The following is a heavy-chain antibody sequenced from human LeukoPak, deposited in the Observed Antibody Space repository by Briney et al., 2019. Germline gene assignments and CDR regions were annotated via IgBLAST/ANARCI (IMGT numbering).Heavy chain of an antibody. D-gene: IGHD3-22*01. CDR3: ARDPASSGYPRTLDY. J-gene: IGHJ4*02. V-gene: IGHV1-2*02. CDR2: INPNSGGT. CDR1: GYTFTGYY. Sequence: GASVKVSCKASGYTFTGYYMHWVRQAPGQGLEWMGWINPNSGGTNYAQKFQGRVTMTRDTSISTAYMELSRLRSDDTAVYYCARDPASSGYPRTLDYWGQGTLVTVSS.